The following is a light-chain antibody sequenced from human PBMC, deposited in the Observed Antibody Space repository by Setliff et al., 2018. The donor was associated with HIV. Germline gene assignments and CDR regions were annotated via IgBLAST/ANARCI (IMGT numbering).Light chain of an antibody. J-gene: IGLJ1*01. CDR1: SSDVGGYNS. CDR3: SSYTSSSTRV. V-gene: IGLV2-14*03. CDR2: DVS. Sequence: QSVLTQPASVSGSPGQSITISCTGTSSDVGGYNSVSWYQQHPGKAPKLMIYDVSNRPSGVSNRFSGSKPGNTASLTISGLQAEDEADYYCSSYTSSSTRVFGTGTKGTVL.